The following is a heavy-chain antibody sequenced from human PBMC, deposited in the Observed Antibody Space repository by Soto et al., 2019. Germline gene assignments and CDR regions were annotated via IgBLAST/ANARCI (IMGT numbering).Heavy chain of an antibody. CDR3: ARGMYRGYYGSGSYYNFDY. CDR2: IGTAGDP. J-gene: IGHJ4*02. Sequence: GESLKISCAASGFTFSSYDMHWVRQATGKGLEWVSAIGTAGDPYYPGSVKGRFTISRENAKNSLYLQMNSLRAGDTAVYYCARGMYRGYYGSGSYYNFDYWGQGTLVTVSS. CDR1: GFTFSSYD. D-gene: IGHD3-10*01. V-gene: IGHV3-13*05.